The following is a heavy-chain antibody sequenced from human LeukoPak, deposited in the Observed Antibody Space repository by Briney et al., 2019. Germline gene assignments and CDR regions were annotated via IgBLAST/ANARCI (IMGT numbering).Heavy chain of an antibody. V-gene: IGHV4-34*01. D-gene: IGHD2-15*01. J-gene: IGHJ4*02. Sequence: PSETLSLTCAVYGGSLSGYYWSWIRQPPGKGLEWIGEINHSGSTNYNPSLKSRVTISVDTSKNQLSLKLSSMTAADTAVYYCARLLGYCSGGSCFGDYWGQGTLVTVSS. CDR1: GGSLSGYY. CDR2: INHSGST. CDR3: ARLLGYCSGGSCFGDY.